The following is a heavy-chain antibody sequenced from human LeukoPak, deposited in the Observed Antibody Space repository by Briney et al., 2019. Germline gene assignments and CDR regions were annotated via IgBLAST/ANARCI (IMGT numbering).Heavy chain of an antibody. V-gene: IGHV3-23*01. Sequence: GGSLRLSCVVSGLPVNFNYMAWVRQPPGKGLQWVADISGSGGSTYYADSVKDRFSISRDNSKNTLYLQLDSLRAEGTAVYYCAKNHERGRYDSFDVWAQGSWVTVSS. J-gene: IGHJ3*01. D-gene: IGHD3-16*02. CDR1: GLPVNFNY. CDR2: ISGSGGST. CDR3: AKNHERGRYDSFDV.